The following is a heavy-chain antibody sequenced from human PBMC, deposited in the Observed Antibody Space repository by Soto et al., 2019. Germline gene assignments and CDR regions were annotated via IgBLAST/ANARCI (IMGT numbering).Heavy chain of an antibody. V-gene: IGHV1-46*01. D-gene: IGHD1-26*01. CDR3: ARGDGRGSTGFYYYSGMDV. Sequence: QVQLVQSGAEVKKPGASVKVSCKASGFTFTNYFFHWVRQAPRQGLEWMGIISPYDGNKNYQQSLQGRTTMTSDTSTSTVHMELRTPRSEDTAVYFCARGDGRGSTGFYYYSGMDVWGHGTMITVSS. J-gene: IGHJ6*02. CDR1: GFTFTNYF. CDR2: ISPYDGNK.